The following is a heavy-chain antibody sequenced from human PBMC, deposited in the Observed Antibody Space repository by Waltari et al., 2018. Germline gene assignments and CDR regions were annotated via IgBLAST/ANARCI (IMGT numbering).Heavy chain of an antibody. Sequence: QVQLQQWGAGLLKPSETLSLTCAVSGGSFSGYYWSWIRQPPGKGLEWIGEINHSGSTNYNPSLKSRVTISVDTSKNQFSLKLSSVTAADTAVYYCARWTYYDFWSGYSGGSDYWGQGTLVTVSS. CDR1: GGSFSGYY. CDR2: INHSGST. D-gene: IGHD3-3*01. CDR3: ARWTYYDFWSGYSGGSDY. J-gene: IGHJ4*02. V-gene: IGHV4-34*01.